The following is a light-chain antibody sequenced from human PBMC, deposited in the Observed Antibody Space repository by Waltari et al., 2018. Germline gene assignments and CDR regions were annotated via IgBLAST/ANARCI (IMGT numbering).Light chain of an antibody. J-gene: IGKJ1*01. CDR3: LQHRSYPWT. CDR2: GAS. Sequence: DIQMPQSPSAMSASVGARVTITCRASQDIANSLAWFQQIPGKVPKLLIYGASTLQSGVPSRFSGSGSGTEFTLTVSSLQPEDFATYYCLQHRSYPWTFGQGTKVEIK. CDR1: QDIANS. V-gene: IGKV1-17*03.